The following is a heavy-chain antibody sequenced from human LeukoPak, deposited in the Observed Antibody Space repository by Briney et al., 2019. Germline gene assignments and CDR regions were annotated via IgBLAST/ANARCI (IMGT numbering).Heavy chain of an antibody. V-gene: IGHV4-59*01. J-gene: IGHJ5*02. CDR2: IYYSGST. D-gene: IGHD6-13*01. Sequence: SETLSLTCTVSGGSISSYCWSWIRQPPGKGLEWIGYIYYSGSTNYNPSLKSRVTISVDTSKNQFSLKLSSVTAADTAVYYCARDGSSWAGGWLDPWGQGTLVTVSS. CDR3: ARDGSSWAGGWLDP. CDR1: GGSISSYC.